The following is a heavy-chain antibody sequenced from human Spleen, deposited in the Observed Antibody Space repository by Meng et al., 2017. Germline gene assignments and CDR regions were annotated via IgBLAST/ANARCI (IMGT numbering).Heavy chain of an antibody. V-gene: IGHV3-66*02. D-gene: IGHD5-12*01. CDR2: IYSGGSK. CDR1: GFTVSSNY. J-gene: IGHJ4*02. Sequence: GESLKISCAASGFTVSSNYMSWVRQAPGKGLEWVSVIYSGGSKYYADSVKGRFTISRDKSKNTLYLQMNSLRAEDTAVYYFSRDQDSGYGYFDYWGQGTMVTVSS. CDR3: SRDQDSGYGYFDY.